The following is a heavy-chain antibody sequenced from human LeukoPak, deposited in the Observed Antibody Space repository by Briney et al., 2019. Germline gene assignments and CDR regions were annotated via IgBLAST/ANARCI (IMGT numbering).Heavy chain of an antibody. D-gene: IGHD3-10*01. Sequence: GGSLRLSCAASGFTFSSYNMNWVRQAPGKGLEWVSAISGSGGSTYYADSVKGRFTISRDSSKNTLYLQMNNLRAEDTAVYYCAKTRGSGPFDYWGQGTLVTVSS. CDR2: ISGSGGST. J-gene: IGHJ4*02. CDR1: GFTFSSYN. CDR3: AKTRGSGPFDY. V-gene: IGHV3-23*01.